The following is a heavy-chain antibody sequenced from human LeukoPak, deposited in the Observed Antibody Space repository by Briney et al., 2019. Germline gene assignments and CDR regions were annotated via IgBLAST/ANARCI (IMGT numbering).Heavy chain of an antibody. J-gene: IGHJ4*02. D-gene: IGHD2-2*01. CDR2: ISGSGSST. CDR1: GFTFSNYA. V-gene: IGHV3-23*01. Sequence: GGSLRLSCAASGFTFSNYAMTWVRQAPGKGLEWVSGISGSGSSTYYADSVKGRFTISRDNSKNTLYLQMNSLRAEDTAVYYCAKAESDIVVVPAAHSWGQGTLVTVSS. CDR3: AKAESDIVVVPAAHS.